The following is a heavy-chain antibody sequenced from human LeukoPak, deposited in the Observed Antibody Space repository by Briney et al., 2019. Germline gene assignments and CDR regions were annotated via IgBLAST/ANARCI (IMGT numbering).Heavy chain of an antibody. J-gene: IGHJ4*02. V-gene: IGHV4-59*01. CDR2: TYYNGGA. Sequence: SETLSLTCTVSGGSITSYYWSWIRQPPGKGLEWIGYTYYNGGANYNPSLKSRITMPVDTSKNQFSLSLNSVTAADTAVYYCARGGGRDGYNRPLDYWGQGTLVTVSS. D-gene: IGHD5-24*01. CDR1: GGSITSYY. CDR3: ARGGGRDGYNRPLDY.